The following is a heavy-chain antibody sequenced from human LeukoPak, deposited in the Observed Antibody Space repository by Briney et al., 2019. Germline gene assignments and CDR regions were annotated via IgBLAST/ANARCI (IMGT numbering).Heavy chain of an antibody. CDR2: ISAYNGNT. J-gene: IGHJ4*02. V-gene: IGHV1-18*01. CDR1: GYTFTSYG. D-gene: IGHD3-22*01. Sequence: ASVKVSCKASGYTFTSYGISWVRQAPGQGLEWMGWISAYNGNTNYAQKLQGRVTMTEDTSTDTAYMELSSLRSEDTALYYCATYDSSGLLDFWGQGTLVTVSS. CDR3: ATYDSSGLLDF.